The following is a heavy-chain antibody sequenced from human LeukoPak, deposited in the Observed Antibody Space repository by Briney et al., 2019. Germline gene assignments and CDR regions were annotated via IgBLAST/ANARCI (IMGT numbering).Heavy chain of an antibody. CDR2: SYSGET. J-gene: IGHJ6*02. D-gene: IGHD3-3*01. CDR1: GFTVSNNY. Sequence: GGSLRLSCAASGFTVSNNYMSWVRPAPGRLEWLSVSYSGETQYADSVKGRFTISRDDSRNTVYLQMNSLRDEDTATYYCVRDQFSWGQGTTVTVSS. CDR3: VRDQFS. V-gene: IGHV3-66*01.